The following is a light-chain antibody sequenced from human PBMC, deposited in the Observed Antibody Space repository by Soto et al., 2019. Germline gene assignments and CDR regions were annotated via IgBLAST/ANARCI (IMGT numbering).Light chain of an antibody. CDR3: QQRSNWPPIT. Sequence: EFVLTQSPATLSLSPGERDTLSCRASQSVSSYLAWYQQKPGQAPRLLIYDTSNRATGVPARFSGSGSGTDFTLTISSLEPEDFAVYYCQQRSNWPPITFGQGTRLEIK. CDR1: QSVSSY. CDR2: DTS. J-gene: IGKJ5*01. V-gene: IGKV3-11*01.